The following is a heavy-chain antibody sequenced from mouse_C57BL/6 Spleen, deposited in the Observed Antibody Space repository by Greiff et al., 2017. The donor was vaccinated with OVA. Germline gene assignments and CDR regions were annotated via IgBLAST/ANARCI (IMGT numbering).Heavy chain of an antibody. CDR3: ARDDTTVVAHYYAMDY. Sequence: EVQLQESGGGLVKPGGSLKLSCAASGFTFSSYAMSWVRQTPEKRLEWVATISDGGSYTYYPDNVKGRFTISRDNAKNNLYLQMSHLKSEDTAMYYCARDDTTVVAHYYAMDYWGQGTSVTVSS. CDR1: GFTFSSYA. D-gene: IGHD1-1*01. CDR2: ISDGGSYT. J-gene: IGHJ4*01. V-gene: IGHV5-4*01.